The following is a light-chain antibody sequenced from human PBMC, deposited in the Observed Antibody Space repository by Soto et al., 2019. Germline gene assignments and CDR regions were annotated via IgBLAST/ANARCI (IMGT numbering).Light chain of an antibody. CDR3: QQSYSTPLLT. CDR2: AAS. CDR1: QIISSY. J-gene: IGKJ4*01. Sequence: DIPMTQSPSSLSASVGDRVTITCRASQIISSYLNWYQQKPGKAPKLLIYAASSLQSGVPSRFSGSGSGTDFTLTISSLQPEDFATYYCQQSYSTPLLTFGGGTKVEIK. V-gene: IGKV1-39*01.